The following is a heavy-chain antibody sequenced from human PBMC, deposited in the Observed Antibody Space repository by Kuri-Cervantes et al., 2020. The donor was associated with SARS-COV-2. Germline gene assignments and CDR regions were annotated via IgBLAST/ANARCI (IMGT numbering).Heavy chain of an antibody. Sequence: ASGKVSCKASGVTFSSYTISGVRQAPGQGLEWMGWINPNSGGTNYAQKFQGRVTMTRDTSISTAYMELSRLRSDDTAVYYCARDSKPGYCSGGRCHPNDYWGQGTLVTVSS. J-gene: IGHJ4*02. CDR1: GVTFSSYT. D-gene: IGHD2-15*01. V-gene: IGHV1-2*02. CDR3: ARDSKPGYCSGGRCHPNDY. CDR2: INPNSGGT.